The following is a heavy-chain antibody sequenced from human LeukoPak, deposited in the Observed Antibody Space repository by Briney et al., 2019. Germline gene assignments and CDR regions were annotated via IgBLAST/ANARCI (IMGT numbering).Heavy chain of an antibody. Sequence: SETLSLTCAVSGYSISSASYWGWIRQPPGKGLEWIGNIYHSGSPYYNPSLKSRVTISVDTSKNQFSLKLSSVTAADTAVYYCARPISSQGYFGVVIDWGQGTLVTASS. CDR3: ARPISSQGYFGVVID. J-gene: IGHJ4*02. D-gene: IGHD3-3*01. CDR2: IYHSGSP. CDR1: GYSISSASY. V-gene: IGHV4-38-2*01.